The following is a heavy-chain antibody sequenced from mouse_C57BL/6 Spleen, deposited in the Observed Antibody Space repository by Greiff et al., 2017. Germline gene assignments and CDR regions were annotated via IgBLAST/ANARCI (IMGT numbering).Heavy chain of an antibody. J-gene: IGHJ2*01. D-gene: IGHD2-3*01. CDR3: ARSGWLLRYFDY. CDR2: IYPGDGDT. Sequence: QVQLQQSGPELVKPGASVKISCKASGYAFSSSWMNWVKQRPGKGLEWIGRIYPGDGDTNYNGKFKGKATLTADKSYSTAYMQLSSLTSEDSAVYFCARSGWLLRYFDYWGQGTTLTVSS. V-gene: IGHV1-82*01. CDR1: GYAFSSSW.